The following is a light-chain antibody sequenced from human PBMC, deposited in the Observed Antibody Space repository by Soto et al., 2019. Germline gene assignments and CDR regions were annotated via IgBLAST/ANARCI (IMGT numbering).Light chain of an antibody. V-gene: IGKV3-20*01. CDR2: GAS. Sequence: EIVLTQSPGTLSLSPGERATLSCRASQSVSSNYIAWYQQNPGQAPRLLIYGASTRATGIPDRFSGSGSGTDFPLTISRREPEDFAVYFCQQYGRSPPFAFGQGTKVDIK. J-gene: IGKJ2*01. CDR3: QQYGRSPPFA. CDR1: QSVSSNY.